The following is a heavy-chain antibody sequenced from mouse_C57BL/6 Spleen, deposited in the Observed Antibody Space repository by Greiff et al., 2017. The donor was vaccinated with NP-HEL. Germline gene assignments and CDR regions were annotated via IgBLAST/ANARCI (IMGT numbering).Heavy chain of an antibody. J-gene: IGHJ3*01. D-gene: IGHD1-1*01. CDR3: ARDYGSNYEAY. Sequence: QVQLQQPGAELVKPGASVKLSCRASGYTFPSYWMQWIKQRPGQGLEWIGEIDPSDSYTNYNQKFKGKATLTVDTSSSTAYMHRSSLTSEDSAVYYCARDYGSNYEAYWGQGTLVTVSA. V-gene: IGHV1-50*01. CDR2: IDPSDSYT. CDR1: GYTFPSYW.